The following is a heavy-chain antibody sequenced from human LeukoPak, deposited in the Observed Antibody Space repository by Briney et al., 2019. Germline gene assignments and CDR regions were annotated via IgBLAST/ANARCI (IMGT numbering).Heavy chain of an antibody. CDR2: IKQDGSNK. V-gene: IGHV3-7*01. J-gene: IGHJ6*02. D-gene: IGHD1/OR15-1a*01. CDR3: AKGTLYSRGMDV. CDR1: GFTFSSYW. Sequence: GGSLRLSCAASGFTFSSYWMSWVRQAPGKGLEWVANIKQDGSNKYYADSVKGRFTISRDNSKNTLYLQMNSLRAEDTAVYYCAKGTLYSRGMDVWGQGTTVTVSS.